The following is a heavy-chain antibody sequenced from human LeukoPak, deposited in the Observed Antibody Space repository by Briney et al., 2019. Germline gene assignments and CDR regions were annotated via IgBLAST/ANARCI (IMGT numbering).Heavy chain of an antibody. CDR2: IYGGDTT. Sequence: GGSLRLSCATSGFTFSSFTMNWVRQAPGKGLEWVSVIYGGDTTHYADSVMGRFTISRDNSKNTLYLQMDSLRAEDTAVYYCARDPNWGCILHSWGQGTLVTVSS. CDR3: ARDPNWGCILHS. V-gene: IGHV3-66*01. CDR1: GFTFSSFT. J-gene: IGHJ4*02. D-gene: IGHD7-27*01.